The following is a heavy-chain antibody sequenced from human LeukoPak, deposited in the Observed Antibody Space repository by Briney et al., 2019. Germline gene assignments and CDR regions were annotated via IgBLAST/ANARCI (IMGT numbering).Heavy chain of an antibody. J-gene: IGHJ5*02. Sequence: PSETLSLTCTVSGGSISSYYWSWIRQPPGEGLEWIGYIYYSGSTNYNPSLKSRVTISVDTSKNQFSLKLSSVTAADTAVYYCARGGLSFDWLLQNWFYPWGQGTLVTVSS. CDR1: GGSISSYY. CDR2: IYYSGST. V-gene: IGHV4-59*01. D-gene: IGHD3-9*01. CDR3: ARGGLSFDWLLQNWFYP.